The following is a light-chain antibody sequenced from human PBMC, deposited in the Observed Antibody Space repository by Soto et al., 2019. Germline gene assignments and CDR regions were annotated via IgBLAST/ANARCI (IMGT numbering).Light chain of an antibody. V-gene: IGLV2-14*03. CDR2: DVA. J-gene: IGLJ1*01. CDR3: VSYTSSTTSV. CDR1: SSDVGGSNF. Sequence: QSVLTQPASVSDSPGQSITISCTGTSSDVGGSNFVSWYQQHPGKPPKLIIYDVANRPSGVSNRFSGSKSGSTASLIISRLQTEDEADYYCVSYTSSTTSVFGNGTKVTVL.